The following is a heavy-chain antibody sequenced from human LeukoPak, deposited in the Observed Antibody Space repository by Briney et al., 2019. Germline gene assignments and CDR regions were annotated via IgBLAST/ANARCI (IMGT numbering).Heavy chain of an antibody. V-gene: IGHV4-59*01. J-gene: IGHJ4*02. CDR2: IYYSGST. CDR3: ARRISPDY. CDR1: GGSISSYY. Sequence: SETLSLTCTVSGGSISSYYWSWIRQPPGKGLEWIGYIYYSGSTNYNPSLKSRVTISVDTSKNQFSLKLSSVTAADTAVYCCARRISPDYWGQGTLVTVSS.